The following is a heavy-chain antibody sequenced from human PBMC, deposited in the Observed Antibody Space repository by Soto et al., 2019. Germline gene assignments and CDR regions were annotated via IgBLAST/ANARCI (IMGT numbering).Heavy chain of an antibody. CDR3: ARAGITIFGVVTPKVFPYYYYGMDV. CDR2: INPNSGGT. Sequence: QVQLVQSGAEVKKPGASVKVSCKASGYTFTGYYMHWVRQAPGQGLEWMGWINPNSGGTNYAQKIQGWVTMTRDTSISTADMELSRLRSDDTAVYYCARAGITIFGVVTPKVFPYYYYGMDVWGQGTTVTVSS. V-gene: IGHV1-2*04. J-gene: IGHJ6*02. CDR1: GYTFTGYY. D-gene: IGHD3-3*01.